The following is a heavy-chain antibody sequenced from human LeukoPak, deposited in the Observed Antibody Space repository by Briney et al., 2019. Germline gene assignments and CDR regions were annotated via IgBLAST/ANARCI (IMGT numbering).Heavy chain of an antibody. Sequence: GGSLRLSCAASGFTFSSYAMIWVRQAPGKGLEWVAFIRYDGSNKYYADSVKGRFTISRDNSKNTLYLQMNSLRAEDTAVYYCASGSYYSITYYFDYWGQGTLVTVSS. CDR1: GFTFSSYA. J-gene: IGHJ4*02. CDR3: ASGSYYSITYYFDY. V-gene: IGHV3-30*02. CDR2: IRYDGSNK. D-gene: IGHD3-10*01.